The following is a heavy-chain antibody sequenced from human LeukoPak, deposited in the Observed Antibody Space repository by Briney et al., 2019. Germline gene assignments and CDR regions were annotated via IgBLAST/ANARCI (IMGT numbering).Heavy chain of an antibody. Sequence: ASVKVSCKPSGYTFTGFYIHWVRQAPGQGLQWMGWINPKNGDTKYSQSFRGRVTMTRDTSIDTAYMELSSLTSDDTAIYYCARPTHRLTVTTAIDYWGQGTLVTVSS. D-gene: IGHD4-17*01. V-gene: IGHV1-2*02. J-gene: IGHJ4*02. CDR2: INPKNGDT. CDR3: ARPTHRLTVTTAIDY. CDR1: GYTFTGFY.